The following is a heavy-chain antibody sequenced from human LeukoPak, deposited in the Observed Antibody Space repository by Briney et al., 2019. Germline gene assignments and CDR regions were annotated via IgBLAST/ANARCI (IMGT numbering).Heavy chain of an antibody. CDR2: IYHSGST. CDR3: ARLDGYNLKGAFDI. D-gene: IGHD5-24*01. CDR1: GGSISGGGYS. V-gene: IGHV4-30-2*01. Sequence: SETLSLTCAVSGGSISGGGYSWSWIRQPPGKGLEWIGYIYHSGSTYYNPSLKSRVTISVDRSKNQFSLKLSSVTAADTAVYYCARLDGYNLKGAFDIWGQGTMVTVSS. J-gene: IGHJ3*02.